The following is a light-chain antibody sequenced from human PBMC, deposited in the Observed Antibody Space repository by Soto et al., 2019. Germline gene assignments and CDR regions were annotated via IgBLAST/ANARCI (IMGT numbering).Light chain of an antibody. J-gene: IGKJ1*01. CDR2: GAS. Sequence: VMTQSAATVSVSPGERATLSCRASQSVSSNLAWYQQKPGQAPRLLIYGASTRATGIPARFSGSGSGTEFTLTISSLQSEDFAVYYCQQYNNWPPVRTFGQGTKVDIK. V-gene: IGKV3-15*01. CDR3: QQYNNWPPVRT. CDR1: QSVSSN.